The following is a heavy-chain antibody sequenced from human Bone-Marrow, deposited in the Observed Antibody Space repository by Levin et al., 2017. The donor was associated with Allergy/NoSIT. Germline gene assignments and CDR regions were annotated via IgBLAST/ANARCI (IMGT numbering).Heavy chain of an antibody. CDR1: GFTFSSYA. CDR3: ARALGHHIVLVPAAMQDYYYGMDV. Sequence: LSLTCAASGFTFSSYAMHWVRQAPGKGLEWVAVISYDGSNKYYADSVKGRFTISRDNSKNTLYLQMNSLRAEDTAVYYCARALGHHIVLVPAAMQDYYYGMDVWGQGTTVTVSS. CDR2: ISYDGSNK. D-gene: IGHD2-2*01. V-gene: IGHV3-30-3*01. J-gene: IGHJ6*02.